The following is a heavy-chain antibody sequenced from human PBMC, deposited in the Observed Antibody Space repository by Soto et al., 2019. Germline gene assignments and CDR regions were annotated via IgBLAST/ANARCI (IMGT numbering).Heavy chain of an antibody. Sequence: QVQLVQSGAEVKKPGASVKVSCKASGYTFPSYGISWVRQAPGQRLEWMGWISAYNGNTNYAQKLQGRVTMTTDTSTSTVYMELRSLTSDDTAVYYCARGCNPPDDYCYYGMDVWGQGTTVTVSS. CDR3: ARGCNPPDDYCYYGMDV. CDR2: ISAYNGNT. V-gene: IGHV1-18*01. D-gene: IGHD2-15*01. J-gene: IGHJ6*02. CDR1: GYTFPSYG.